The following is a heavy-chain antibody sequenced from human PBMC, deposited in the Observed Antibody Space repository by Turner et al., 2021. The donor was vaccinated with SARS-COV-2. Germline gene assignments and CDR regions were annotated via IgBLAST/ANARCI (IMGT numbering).Heavy chain of an antibody. CDR3: ARAGREGFDP. CDR2: INHSGST. J-gene: IGHJ5*02. CDR1: GGSSRGYY. V-gene: IGHV4-34*01. D-gene: IGHD1-26*01. Sequence: QVQLQQWGAGLLKPSETLSLSCSVHGGSSRGYYWSWIRQPPGKGLDWIGEINHSGSTNYNPSLKSRISKSIDTAKNQFSLNLNSVTAADTAVYYCARAGREGFDPWGQGTLVTVSS.